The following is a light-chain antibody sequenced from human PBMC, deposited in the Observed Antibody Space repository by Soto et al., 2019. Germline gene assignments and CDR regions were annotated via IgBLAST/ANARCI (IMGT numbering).Light chain of an antibody. CDR2: EVS. J-gene: IGLJ1*01. V-gene: IGLV2-14*01. Sequence: SALTQPGCVSGSPGQSITISCTGTSSDVGGYNYVSWYQQHPGKAPKLMIYEVSNRPSGVSNRFSGSKPGNTASLTISGLQAEDEADYYCSSYTSSSILFGTGTKVTVL. CDR1: SSDVGGYNY. CDR3: SSYTSSSIL.